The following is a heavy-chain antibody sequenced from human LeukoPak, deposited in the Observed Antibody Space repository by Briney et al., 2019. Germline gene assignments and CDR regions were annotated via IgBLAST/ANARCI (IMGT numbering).Heavy chain of an antibody. D-gene: IGHD2-15*01. V-gene: IGHV3-23*01. Sequence: GGSLRLSCAASGFTFSTYAMSWVRQAPGKGLEWVSAISGRGGNTYYADSVKGRFTISRDSSKNTLYLQMNSLRAEDTAVYYCARVRVVAATSRWFDPWGQGTLVTVSS. CDR3: ARVRVVAATSRWFDP. CDR1: GFTFSTYA. CDR2: ISGRGGNT. J-gene: IGHJ5*02.